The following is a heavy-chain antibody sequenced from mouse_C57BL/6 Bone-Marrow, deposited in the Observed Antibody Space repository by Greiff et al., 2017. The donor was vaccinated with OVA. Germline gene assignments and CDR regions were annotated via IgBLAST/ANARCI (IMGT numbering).Heavy chain of an antibody. CDR1: GYTFTSYG. D-gene: IGHD2-4*01. Sequence: QVQLQQSGAELARPGASVKLSCKASGYTFTSYGISWVKQRTGQGLEWIGEIYPRSGNTYYNEKFKGKVTLTADKSSSTAYMELRSLTSEDSAVYFCARSRIYYDYDYAMDYWGQGTSVTVSS. J-gene: IGHJ4*01. CDR3: ARSRIYYDYDYAMDY. CDR2: IYPRSGNT. V-gene: IGHV1-81*01.